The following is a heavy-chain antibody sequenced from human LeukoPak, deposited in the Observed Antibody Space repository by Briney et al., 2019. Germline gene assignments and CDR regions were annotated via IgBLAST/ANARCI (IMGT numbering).Heavy chain of an antibody. D-gene: IGHD6-13*01. CDR1: GHSLTSYS. J-gene: IGHJ6*03. CDR3: ARAYSSSWYGYYYMDV. Sequence: ASVKVSCKAFGHSLTSYSMHWVRQAPGQGLEWMGIINPSGGSTSYAQKFQGRVTMTRDTSTSTAYMELRSLRSDDTAVYYCARAYSSSWYGYYYMDVWGKGTTVTVSS. V-gene: IGHV1-46*01. CDR2: INPSGGST.